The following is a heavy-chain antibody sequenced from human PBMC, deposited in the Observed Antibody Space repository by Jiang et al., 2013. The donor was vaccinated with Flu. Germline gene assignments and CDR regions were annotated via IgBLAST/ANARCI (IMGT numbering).Heavy chain of an antibody. CDR3: ARDWVIIDSGSFFDF. J-gene: IGHJ4*02. V-gene: IGHV6-1*01. D-gene: IGHD3-10*01. Sequence: SQTLSLTCAISGDSVSSNSAAWNWIRQSPSRGLEWLGRTYYRSKWCNDYALSVKSRITINPDTSRNQFSLQLNSVTPEDTAVYYCARDWVIIDSGSFFDFWGEGILVTVSS. CDR2: TYYRSKWCN. CDR1: GDSVSSNSAA.